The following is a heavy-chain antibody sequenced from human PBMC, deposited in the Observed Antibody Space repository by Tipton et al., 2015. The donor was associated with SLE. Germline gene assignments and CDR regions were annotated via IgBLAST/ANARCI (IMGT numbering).Heavy chain of an antibody. V-gene: IGHV3-30*02. CDR2: IGRHGTNE. D-gene: IGHD2-8*01. CDR1: GLIFSDYD. CDR3: VNGDRVSASTIDAFDI. J-gene: IGHJ3*02. Sequence: SGLIFSDYDMHWVRQAPGKGLEWVASIGRHGTNENYADSVKGRFTISRDNSKNTLFLQMNSLRVEETAVYYCVNGDRVSASTIDAFDIWGQGKMVTVSS.